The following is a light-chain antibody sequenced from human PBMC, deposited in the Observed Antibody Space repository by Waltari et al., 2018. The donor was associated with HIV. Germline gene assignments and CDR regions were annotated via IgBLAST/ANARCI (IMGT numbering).Light chain of an antibody. J-gene: IGKJ1*01. CDR1: QSVSSN. CDR3: QQYNNWPLT. CDR2: GAS. Sequence: EIVMTQSPATLSVSPGERATLSCRASQSVSSNLAWYQQKPGKAPRLLIYGASTRATGIPARCSGSGSGTEFTLTISSLQSEDFAVYYCQQYNNWPLTFGQGTKVEIK. V-gene: IGKV3-15*01.